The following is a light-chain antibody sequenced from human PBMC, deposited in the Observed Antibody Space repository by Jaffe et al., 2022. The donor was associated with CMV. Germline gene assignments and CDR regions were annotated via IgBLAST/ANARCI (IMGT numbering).Light chain of an antibody. CDR2: YDS. Sequence: SYVLTQPPSMSVAPGKTARITCGGNNIGTKSVHWYQQKPGQAPVLLIYYDSDRPSGIPERFSGSNSGNTATLSISRVEAGDEADYYCQVWESSSDHHVVFGGGTKLTVL. CDR3: QVWESSSDHHVV. V-gene: IGLV3-21*01. J-gene: IGLJ2*01. CDR1: NIGTKS.